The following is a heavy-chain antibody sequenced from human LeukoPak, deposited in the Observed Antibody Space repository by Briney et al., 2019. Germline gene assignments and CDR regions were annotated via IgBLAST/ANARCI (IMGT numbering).Heavy chain of an antibody. CDR1: GYTFTSYG. CDR2: ISAYNGNT. Sequence: ASVKVSCKASGYTFTSYGISWVRQAPGQGLEWMGWISAYNGNTNYAQKLQGRVTMTTDTSTSTAYMELRSLRSDDTAVYYCTRQLRYFDWLPGGFDYWGQGTLVTVSS. CDR3: TRQLRYFDWLPGGFDY. D-gene: IGHD3-9*01. J-gene: IGHJ4*02. V-gene: IGHV1-18*01.